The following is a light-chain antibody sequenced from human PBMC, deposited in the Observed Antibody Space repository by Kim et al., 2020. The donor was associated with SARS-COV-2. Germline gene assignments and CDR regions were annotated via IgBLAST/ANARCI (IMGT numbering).Light chain of an antibody. V-gene: IGLV3-19*01. CDR1: SRRSYY. CDR3: NSRDSSGNHLEV. Sequence: TVRITCQGDSRRSYYASWYQQKPGQAPVLVIYGKNNRPSGIADRFSGSSSGNTASLTITGAQAEDEADYYCNSRDSSGNHLEVFGTGTKVTVL. CDR2: GKN. J-gene: IGLJ1*01.